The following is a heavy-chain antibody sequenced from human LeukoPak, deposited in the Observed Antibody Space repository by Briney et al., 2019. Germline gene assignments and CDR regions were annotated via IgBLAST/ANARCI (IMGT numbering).Heavy chain of an antibody. J-gene: IGHJ4*01. CDR1: GGSISNGIYY. Sequence: PSETLSLTCTVSGGSISNGIYYGGWIRQPPGKGLGWIGSIYYSGSTYYNPPLKSRVTRSVDTSKNQFSLQLRSVPAADTAVYYCASRGYSYGLIDYWGHATLVTVSS. V-gene: IGHV4-39*07. CDR3: ASRGYSYGLIDY. D-gene: IGHD5-18*01. CDR2: IYYSGST.